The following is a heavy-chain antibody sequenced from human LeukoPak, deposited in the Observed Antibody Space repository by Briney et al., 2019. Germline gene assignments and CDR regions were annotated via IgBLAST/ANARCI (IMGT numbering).Heavy chain of an antibody. D-gene: IGHD2-2*01. CDR1: GYTFTGYY. Sequence: ASVKVSCKASGYTFTGYYMHWVRQAPGQGLEWMGWINPNSGGTNYAQKFQGRVTMTRDTSISTAYMELSRLRSDDTAVYYCARVPYYYNYGMDVWGQGTTVTVSS. V-gene: IGHV1-2*02. CDR3: ARVPYYYNYGMDV. CDR2: INPNSGGT. J-gene: IGHJ6*02.